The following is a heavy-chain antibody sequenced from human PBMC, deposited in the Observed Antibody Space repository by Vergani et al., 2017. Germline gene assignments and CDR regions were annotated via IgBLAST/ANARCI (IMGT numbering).Heavy chain of an antibody. CDR2: ISYDGSNK. D-gene: IGHD2-15*01. J-gene: IGHJ4*02. CDR1: GFTFSSYA. Sequence: QVQLVESGGGVVQPGRSLRLSCAASGFTFSSYAMHWVRQAPGKGLEWVAVISYDGSNKYYADSVKGRFTISRDNSKNTLYLKMNSLRAEYTAVYYCARDENCSGGSCYFGLDYWGQGTLVTVSS. V-gene: IGHV3-30*04. CDR3: ARDENCSGGSCYFGLDY.